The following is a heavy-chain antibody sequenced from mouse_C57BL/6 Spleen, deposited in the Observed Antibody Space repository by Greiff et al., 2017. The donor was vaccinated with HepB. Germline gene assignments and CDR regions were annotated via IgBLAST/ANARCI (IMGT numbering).Heavy chain of an antibody. CDR1: GYAFSSYW. D-gene: IGHD1-1*01. CDR2: IYPGAGDT. Sequence: VQLQQSGAELVKPGASVKISCKASGYAFSSYWMNWVKQRPGKGLEWIGQIYPGAGDTNYNGKFKGKATLTADKSSSTAYMQISSLTSEDSAVYFCGRRAVVAGNFDYWGQGTTLTVSS. V-gene: IGHV1-80*01. CDR3: GRRAVVAGNFDY. J-gene: IGHJ2*01.